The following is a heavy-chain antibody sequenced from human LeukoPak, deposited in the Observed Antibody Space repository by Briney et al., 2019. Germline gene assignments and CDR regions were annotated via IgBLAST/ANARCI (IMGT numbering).Heavy chain of an antibody. Sequence: GGSLRLSCAASGFTFSSYWMSWVRQAPGKGLEWVANIKQDGSEKYYVDSVKGRFTISRDNAKNSLYLQMNSLRAEDTAVYYCARDCSSTSCYELDYWGQGTLVTVSS. CDR2: IKQDGSEK. V-gene: IGHV3-7*03. CDR1: GFTFSSYW. D-gene: IGHD2-2*01. CDR3: ARDCSSTSCYELDY. J-gene: IGHJ4*02.